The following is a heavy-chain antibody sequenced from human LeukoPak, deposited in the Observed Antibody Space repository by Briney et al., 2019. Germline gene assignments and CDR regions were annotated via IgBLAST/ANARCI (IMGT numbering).Heavy chain of an antibody. D-gene: IGHD3-22*01. Sequence: ASVKVSCKASGYTFTSYGISWVRQAPGQGLEWMGWISAYNGNTHSAQKLQGRVTMTTDTSTSTAYMELRGLRSDDTAVYYCARGFPPRRQYDSSGYYSYYFDYWGQGTLVTVSS. J-gene: IGHJ4*02. CDR1: GYTFTSYG. CDR2: ISAYNGNT. CDR3: ARGFPPRRQYDSSGYYSYYFDY. V-gene: IGHV1-18*01.